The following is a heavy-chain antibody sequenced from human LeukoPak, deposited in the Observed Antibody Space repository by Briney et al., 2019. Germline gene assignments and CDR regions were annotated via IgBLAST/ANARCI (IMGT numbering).Heavy chain of an antibody. CDR1: GFNSNDYV. CDR3: ATGVVY. Sequence: GGSLRLSCAASGFNSNDYVMSWVRQAPGKGLEWVSSISGSGRSLYYADSIKGRFNISRDNSKHILYLQMDSLRAEDTAIYYCATGVVYWGQGALVTVSS. CDR2: ISGSGRSL. V-gene: IGHV3-23*01. J-gene: IGHJ4*02.